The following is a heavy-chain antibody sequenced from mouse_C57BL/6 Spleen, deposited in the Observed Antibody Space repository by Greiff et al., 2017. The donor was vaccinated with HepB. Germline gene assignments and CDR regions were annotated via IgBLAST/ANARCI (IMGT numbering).Heavy chain of an antibody. CDR3: ARHEEGPDYFDY. CDR2: FYPGSGSI. Sequence: QVHVKQSGAELVKPGASVKLSCKASGYTFTEYTIHWVKQRSGQGLEWIGWFYPGSGSIKYNEKFKDKATLTADKSSSTVYMELSRLTSEDSAVYFCARHEEGPDYFDYWGQGTTLTVSS. CDR1: GYTFTEYT. J-gene: IGHJ2*01. V-gene: IGHV1-62-2*01.